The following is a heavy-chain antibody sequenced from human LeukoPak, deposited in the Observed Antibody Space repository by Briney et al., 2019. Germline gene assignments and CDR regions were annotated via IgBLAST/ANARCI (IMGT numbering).Heavy chain of an antibody. J-gene: IGHJ4*02. CDR3: GRDRGGTFDY. Sequence: GGSLRLSCAASGFTISSYWMHWVRQAPGKGLVWVSRINSDGSSTSYADSVKGRFTISRDNAKNTMFLQMNSLRAEDTAVYYCGRDRGGTFDYCGQGTLVTVSS. CDR1: GFTISSYW. D-gene: IGHD4-23*01. V-gene: IGHV3-74*01. CDR2: INSDGSST.